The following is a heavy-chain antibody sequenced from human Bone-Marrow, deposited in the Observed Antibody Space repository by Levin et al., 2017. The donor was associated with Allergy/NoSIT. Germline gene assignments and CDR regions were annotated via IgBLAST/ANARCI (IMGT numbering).Heavy chain of an antibody. CDR2: TFYRSKWYN. V-gene: IGHV6-1*01. CDR1: GDSVSSNSAA. J-gene: IGHJ4*02. D-gene: IGHD6-13*01. Sequence: SETLSLTCAISGDSVSSNSAAWSWIRQSPSRGLEWLGRTFYRSKWYNDYAVSVKSRITINPDTSKNQFSLQLNSVTPEDTAVYYCAREEPFLGAAAVKGLDCWGQGTLVTVSS. CDR3: AREEPFLGAAAVKGLDC.